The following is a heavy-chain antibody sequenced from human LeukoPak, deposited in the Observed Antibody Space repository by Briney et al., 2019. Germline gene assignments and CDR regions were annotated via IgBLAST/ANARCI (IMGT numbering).Heavy chain of an antibody. Sequence: PSETLSLTCTVSGGSISSSSYYWGWIRQPPGKGLEWIGSIYYSGSTYYNPSLKSRVTISVDTSKNQFSLKLSSVTAADTAVYYCARHGRWELWYYFDYWGQGTLVTVSS. CDR3: ARHGRWELWYYFDY. D-gene: IGHD1-26*01. J-gene: IGHJ4*02. CDR1: GGSISSSSYY. V-gene: IGHV4-39*01. CDR2: IYYSGST.